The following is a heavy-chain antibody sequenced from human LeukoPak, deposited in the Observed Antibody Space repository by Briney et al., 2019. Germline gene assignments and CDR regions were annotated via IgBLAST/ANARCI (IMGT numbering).Heavy chain of an antibody. Sequence: SETLSLTCIVSGYSISSGYYWGWIRQPPGKGLEWIGSIYHSGSTYYNPSLKSRVTISVDTSKNQFSLKLSSVTAADTAVYYCARISRLVRGVIIKTNYYYYMDVWGKGTTVTVSS. J-gene: IGHJ6*03. D-gene: IGHD3-10*01. CDR3: ARISRLVRGVIIKTNYYYYMDV. V-gene: IGHV4-38-2*02. CDR1: GYSISSGYY. CDR2: IYHSGST.